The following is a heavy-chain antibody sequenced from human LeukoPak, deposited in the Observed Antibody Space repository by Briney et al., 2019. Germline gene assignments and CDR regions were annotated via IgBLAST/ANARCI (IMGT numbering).Heavy chain of an antibody. D-gene: IGHD6-19*01. V-gene: IGHV3-23*01. CDR2: ISGSGGST. J-gene: IGHJ4*02. Sequence: GGSLRLSCAASGFTFSSYSMNWVRQAPGKGLEWVSAISGSGGSTYYADSVKGRFTISRDNSKNTLYLQMNSLRAEDTAVYYCAKDSGYSSGWSPYYFDYWGQGTLVTVSS. CDR3: AKDSGYSSGWSPYYFDY. CDR1: GFTFSSYS.